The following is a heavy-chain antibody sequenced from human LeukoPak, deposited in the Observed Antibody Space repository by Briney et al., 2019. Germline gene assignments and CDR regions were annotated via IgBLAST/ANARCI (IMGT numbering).Heavy chain of an antibody. D-gene: IGHD3-10*01. J-gene: IGHJ3*02. CDR2: IYYSGST. Sequence: SETLSLTCTVSGGSISSSSYYWGWIRQPPGKGLEWIGSIYYSGSTYYNPSLKSRVTISVDTSKNQFSLKLSSVTAADTAVYYCARLVHRFGESPGGAFDIWGQGTMVTVSS. CDR3: ARLVHRFGESPGGAFDI. V-gene: IGHV4-39*07. CDR1: GGSISSSSYY.